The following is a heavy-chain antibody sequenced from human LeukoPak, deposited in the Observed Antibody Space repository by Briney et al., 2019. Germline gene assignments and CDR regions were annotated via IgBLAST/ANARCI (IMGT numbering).Heavy chain of an antibody. Sequence: ASVKASCKASGYTFTGYYMHWVRQAPGQGLEWMGWINPNSGGTNYAQKFQGRVTMTKDTSISTAYMELSRLRSDDTAVYYCAREFTSEVPFNWGQGTLVTVSS. CDR2: INPNSGGT. CDR1: GYTFTGYY. CDR3: AREFTSEVPFN. D-gene: IGHD3-3*02. J-gene: IGHJ4*02. V-gene: IGHV1-2*02.